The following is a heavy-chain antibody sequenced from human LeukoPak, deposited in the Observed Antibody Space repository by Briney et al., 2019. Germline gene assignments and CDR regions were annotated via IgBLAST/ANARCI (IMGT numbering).Heavy chain of an antibody. CDR2: IKQDGSEK. Sequence: GSLRLSCAASGFSFSNFWMSWVRQAPGKGLEWVANIKQDGSEKYYVDSVKGRFTISRDNAKNSLYLQMNSLRAEDTAVYHCARGGAPGFYFDDWGQGTLVTVSS. D-gene: IGHD3-10*01. V-gene: IGHV3-7*01. CDR3: ARGGAPGFYFDD. J-gene: IGHJ4*02. CDR1: GFSFSNFW.